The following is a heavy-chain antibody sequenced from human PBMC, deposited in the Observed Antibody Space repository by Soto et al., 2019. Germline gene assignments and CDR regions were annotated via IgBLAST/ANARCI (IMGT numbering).Heavy chain of an antibody. V-gene: IGHV2-5*02. D-gene: IGHD5-18*01. CDR2: IYWDDDK. J-gene: IGHJ4*02. CDR3: AHRGYMYGNWDHGYFDY. CDR1: GFSLTTSGVG. Sequence: QITLKESGPTRVKPTQTLALTCTFSGFSLTTSGVGVGWIRKTPGKALEWLAVIYWDDDKRYNPSLKNRLTITKDTSKNQVVLIMADMDPVDTDTYCAHRGYMYGNWDHGYFDYWGQGTLVTVSS.